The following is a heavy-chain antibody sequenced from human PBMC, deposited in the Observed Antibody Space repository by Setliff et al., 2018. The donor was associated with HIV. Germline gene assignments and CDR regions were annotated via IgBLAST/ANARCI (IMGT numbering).Heavy chain of an antibody. Sequence: AASVKVSCKASGYTFTDYYIHWVRQAPGQGLEWMGWINPKSGNTKYAQKFQDRVTMTRDTSISKAYMALSRLTSDDTAVYYCSRAIAWGGSYWNFDYWGQGTLVTV. CDR3: SRAIAWGGSYWNFDY. V-gene: IGHV1-2*02. CDR2: INPKSGNT. J-gene: IGHJ4*02. CDR1: GYTFTDYY. D-gene: IGHD1-26*01.